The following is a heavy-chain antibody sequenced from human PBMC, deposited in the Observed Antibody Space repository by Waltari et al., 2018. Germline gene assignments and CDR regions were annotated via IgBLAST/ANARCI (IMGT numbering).Heavy chain of an antibody. V-gene: IGHV1-24*01. D-gene: IGHD6-13*01. CDR1: GYTLTELS. J-gene: IGHJ4*02. Sequence: QVQLVQSGAEVKKPGASVKVSCKVSGYTLTELSMHWVRQAPGKGLEWMGGLDPEEGETTYAQKFQGRVTMTEDTSTDTAYRERSSLRSEDTAVYYCATGSYSSSWPFDYWGQGTLVTVSS. CDR3: ATGSYSSSWPFDY. CDR2: LDPEEGET.